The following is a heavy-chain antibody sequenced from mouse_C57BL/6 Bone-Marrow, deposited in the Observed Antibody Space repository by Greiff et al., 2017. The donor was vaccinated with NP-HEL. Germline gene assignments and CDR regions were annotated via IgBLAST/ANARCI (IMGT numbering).Heavy chain of an antibody. D-gene: IGHD2-4*01. V-gene: IGHV1-59*01. Sequence: QVQLQQPGAELVRPGTSVKLSCKASGYTFTSYWMHWVKQRPGQGLEWIGVIDPSDSYTNYNQKFKGKATLTVDTSSSTAYMQLSSLTSEDSAVYYCAPIYYDYDGCAYWGQGTLVTVSA. CDR1: GYTFTSYW. CDR3: APIYYDYDGCAY. CDR2: IDPSDSYT. J-gene: IGHJ3*01.